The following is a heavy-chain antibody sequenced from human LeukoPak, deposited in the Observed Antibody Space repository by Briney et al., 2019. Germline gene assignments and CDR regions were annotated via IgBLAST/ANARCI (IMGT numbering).Heavy chain of an antibody. CDR1: GFTFSKYW. CDR2: IYIDGTGI. J-gene: IGHJ5*02. Sequence: GGSLRLSCAASGFTFSKYWMHWVRQAPGKGLVWVSRIYIDGTGIVYAGSVKGRFIISRDNSKNTLYLQMNSLRAEDTAVYYCAKDPTSSYSSSWNWFDPWGQGTLVTVSS. CDR3: AKDPTSSYSSSWNWFDP. V-gene: IGHV3-74*01. D-gene: IGHD6-13*01.